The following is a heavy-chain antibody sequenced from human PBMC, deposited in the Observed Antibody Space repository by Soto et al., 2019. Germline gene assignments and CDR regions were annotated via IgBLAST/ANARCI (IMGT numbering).Heavy chain of an antibody. J-gene: IGHJ4*02. Sequence: QVQLVQSGAEVKRPGSSVKVSCESSGDTFNSYVISWVRQAPGQGLEWMGGIIPIIGVTHYAQKFQGRVTISALSYPGTAYMELTNLGFEDTALYYCARESLGAKGADHWGQGTLVPVSS. CDR3: ARESLGAKGADH. CDR2: IIPIIGVT. CDR1: GDTFNSYV. D-gene: IGHD3-16*01. V-gene: IGHV1-69*17.